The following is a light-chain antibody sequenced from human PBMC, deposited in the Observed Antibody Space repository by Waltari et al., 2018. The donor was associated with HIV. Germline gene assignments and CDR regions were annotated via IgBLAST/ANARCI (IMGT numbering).Light chain of an antibody. J-gene: IGKJ4*01. CDR3: QQRANWPLT. Sequence: EIVLTQSPATLSLSPGERATLSCRASQRVSSYLAWYQPTPGQPPRLLIYDASNRATGIPARFSGSGSGTDFTRTSTSLEPEDFAVYYCQQRANWPLTFGGGTKVEIK. CDR2: DAS. CDR1: QRVSSY. V-gene: IGKV3-11*01.